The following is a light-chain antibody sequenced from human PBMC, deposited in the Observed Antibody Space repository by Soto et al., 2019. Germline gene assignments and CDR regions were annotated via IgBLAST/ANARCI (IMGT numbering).Light chain of an antibody. CDR3: QVWDSSSGLVV. J-gene: IGLJ2*01. CDR1: NIGSKS. CDR2: YDS. Sequence: SYELTQPPSVSVAPGKTARITCGGNNIGSKSVHWNQQKPGQAPVLVIYYDSDRPSGIPERFTGSNSGNTATLTISRVEAGDEADYYCQVWDSSSGLVVFGGGTKLTVL. V-gene: IGLV3-21*04.